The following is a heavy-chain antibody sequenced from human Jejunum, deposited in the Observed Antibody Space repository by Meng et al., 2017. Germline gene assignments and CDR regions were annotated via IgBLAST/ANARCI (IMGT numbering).Heavy chain of an antibody. CDR1: GLTFTNAW. D-gene: IGHD2-2*02. Sequence: EGQVVESVGGFGNPGWSLRLSCAASGLTFTNAWMTWVRQAPGKGLEWVSRINPDGSAPSYADSVKGRFTTSRDNAKSTLYLQMNSLGAEDTAVYYCASFKYTISALDYWGQGALVTVSS. CDR3: ASFKYTISALDY. V-gene: IGHV3-74*02. CDR2: INPDGSAP. J-gene: IGHJ4*02.